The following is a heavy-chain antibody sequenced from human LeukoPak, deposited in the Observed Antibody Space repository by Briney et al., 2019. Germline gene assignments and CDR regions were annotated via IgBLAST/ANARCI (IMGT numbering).Heavy chain of an antibody. Sequence: SGGSLRLSCAASGFTFSNFDMNWVRQAPGKGLEWVSAISGSGGSTYYADSVKGQFTISRDNSKNTLYLQMNSLRAEDTAVYYCAKVDCGGDCYSHFDYWGQGTLVTVSS. J-gene: IGHJ4*02. CDR1: GFTFSNFD. CDR2: ISGSGGST. D-gene: IGHD2-21*02. V-gene: IGHV3-23*01. CDR3: AKVDCGGDCYSHFDY.